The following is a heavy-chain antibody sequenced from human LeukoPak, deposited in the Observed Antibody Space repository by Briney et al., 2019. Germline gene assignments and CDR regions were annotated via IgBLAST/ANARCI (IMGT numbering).Heavy chain of an antibody. D-gene: IGHD3-9*01. J-gene: IGHJ6*04. CDR3: ARDSYDILTGSPYGMDV. CDR1: GYTFTSYG. V-gene: IGHV1-18*04. Sequence: GASVKVSCKASGYTFTSYGISWVRQAPGQGLEWMGWISAYNGNTNYAQKLQGRVTMTTDTSTSTACMELRSLRSDDTAVYYCARDSYDILTGSPYGMDVWGKGTTVTVSS. CDR2: ISAYNGNT.